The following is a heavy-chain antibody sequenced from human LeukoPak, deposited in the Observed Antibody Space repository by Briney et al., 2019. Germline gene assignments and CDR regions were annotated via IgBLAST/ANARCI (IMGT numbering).Heavy chain of an antibody. J-gene: IGHJ5*02. CDR3: ARLVYSLDGSGYNWFDP. Sequence: SETLSLTCAVCGGAISSNYWSWIRQPPGKGLEWIGYIHTSGSTNYIPSLKSRVTISVDTSKNQFSLKLSSVTAADTAVYYCARLVYSLDGSGYNWFDPWGQGTLVTVSS. V-gene: IGHV4-4*09. CDR1: GGAISSNY. CDR2: IHTSGST. D-gene: IGHD2-15*01.